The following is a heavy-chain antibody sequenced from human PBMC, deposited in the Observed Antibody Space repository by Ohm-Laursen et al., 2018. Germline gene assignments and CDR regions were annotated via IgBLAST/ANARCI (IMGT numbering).Heavy chain of an antibody. D-gene: IGHD1-26*01. CDR3: AGAGRATYFTFDY. CDR2: IYSGGTI. V-gene: IGHV3-53*01. CDR1: GFTVSTHY. J-gene: IGHJ4*02. Sequence: LSLTCAASGFTVSTHYMSWVRQPPGKGLEWVSVIYSGGTIYYADSVKGRFTLSRDNSKNTLYLQMNSLRAEDTALYYCAGAGRATYFTFDYWGQGTLVTVSS.